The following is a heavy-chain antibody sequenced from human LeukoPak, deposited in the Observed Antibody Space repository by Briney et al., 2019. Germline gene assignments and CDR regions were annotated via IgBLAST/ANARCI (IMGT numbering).Heavy chain of an antibody. D-gene: IGHD1-14*01. CDR3: ARQVYKHRIDY. CDR2: IDPTDSYT. J-gene: IGHJ4*02. CDR1: GYSFTTYW. V-gene: IGHV5-10-1*01. Sequence: GQSLRISCKGSGYSFTTYWITWVRQMPGKRLEWMGRIDPTDSYTNYSPSFQGHVTISADKSISTAYLQWSSLKASDTAMYYCARQVYKHRIDYWGQGTLVTVSS.